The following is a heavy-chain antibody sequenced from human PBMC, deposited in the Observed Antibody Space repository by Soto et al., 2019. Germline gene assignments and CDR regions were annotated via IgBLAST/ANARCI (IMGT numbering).Heavy chain of an antibody. Sequence: SETLSLTCAVYGGSFSGYYWSWIRQPPGKGLEWIGEINHSGSTNYNPSLKSRVTISVDTSKNQFSLKLSSVTAADTAVYYCARQAQYCSSTSCYVPHSYYYYMDVWGKGTTVTVSS. CDR3: ARQAQYCSSTSCYVPHSYYYYMDV. V-gene: IGHV4-34*01. J-gene: IGHJ6*03. CDR1: GGSFSGYY. CDR2: INHSGST. D-gene: IGHD2-2*01.